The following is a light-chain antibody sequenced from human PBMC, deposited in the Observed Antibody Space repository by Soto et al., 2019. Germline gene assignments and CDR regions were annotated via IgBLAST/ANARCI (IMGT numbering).Light chain of an antibody. CDR1: QSVRSNY. Sequence: EIVLTQSPGTLSLSPGERATLSCRASQSVRSNYLAWYQQKPGQAPRLLIYGASSRATGIPDRFSGTGSGTDFTLTISRLEPEDFALYYCQQYGGSSYTFGQGTKVEV. V-gene: IGKV3-20*01. J-gene: IGKJ2*01. CDR3: QQYGGSSYT. CDR2: GAS.